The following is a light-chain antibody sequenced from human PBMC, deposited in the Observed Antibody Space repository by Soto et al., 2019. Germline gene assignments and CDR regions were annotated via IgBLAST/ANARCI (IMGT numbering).Light chain of an antibody. CDR3: QQYGSSPWT. CDR2: SAS. V-gene: IGKV3-20*01. CDR1: QSVSRSF. J-gene: IGKJ1*01. Sequence: EIVLTQSPGTLSLSPGERATLSCRASQSVSRSFLAWYQQKPGQAPRLLIYSASSRATGIPDRFSGSGSGTDFTLTISRLEPEDFAVYYCQQYGSSPWTFGQGTKVEIK.